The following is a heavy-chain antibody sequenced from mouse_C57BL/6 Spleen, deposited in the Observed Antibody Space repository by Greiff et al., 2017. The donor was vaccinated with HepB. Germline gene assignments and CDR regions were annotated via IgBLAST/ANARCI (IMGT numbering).Heavy chain of an antibody. D-gene: IGHD1-1*01. CDR3: ARPILNAWFAY. Sequence: EVKVIESGGGLVKPGGSLKLSCAASGFTFSDYGMHWVRQAPEKGLEWVAYISSGSSTIYYADTVKGRFTISRDNAKNTLFLQMTSLRSEDTAMYYCARPILNAWFAYWGQGTLVTVSA. V-gene: IGHV5-17*01. J-gene: IGHJ3*01. CDR1: GFTFSDYG. CDR2: ISSGSSTI.